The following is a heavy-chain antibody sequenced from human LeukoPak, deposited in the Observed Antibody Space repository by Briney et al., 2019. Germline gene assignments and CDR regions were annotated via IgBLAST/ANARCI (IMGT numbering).Heavy chain of an antibody. CDR2: MNPNSGNT. V-gene: IGHV1-8*01. J-gene: IGHJ6*02. CDR1: GYTFTSYD. CDR3: ARGNSSSWFRYYYYYGMDV. D-gene: IGHD6-13*01. Sequence: ASVKVSCKASGYTFTSYDINWVRQATGQGLEWMGWMNPNSGNTGYAQKFQGRVTMTRNTSISTAYMELSSLRSEDTAVYYCARGNSSSWFRYYYYYGMDVWGQGTTVTVSS.